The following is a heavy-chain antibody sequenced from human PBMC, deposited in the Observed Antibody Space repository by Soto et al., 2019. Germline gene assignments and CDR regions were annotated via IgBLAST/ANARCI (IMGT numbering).Heavy chain of an antibody. V-gene: IGHV3-74*01. D-gene: IGHD3-3*01. CDR3: AKDRGEEGLKFLEWFGGMDV. CDR1: GFTVSNYW. J-gene: IGHJ6*02. Sequence: GGSLRLSCAASGFTVSNYWMDWVRQAPGKGLVWISHIKNDGTTSYADSVEGRFTVSRDDAKNSFYLQMNSLRADDTAVYYCAKDRGEEGLKFLEWFGGMDVWGHGTTVTVSS. CDR2: IKNDGTT.